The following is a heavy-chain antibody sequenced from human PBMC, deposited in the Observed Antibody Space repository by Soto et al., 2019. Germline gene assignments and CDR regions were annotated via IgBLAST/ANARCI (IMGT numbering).Heavy chain of an antibody. CDR1: GFIFNDYA. D-gene: IGHD2-2*01. J-gene: IGHJ4*02. Sequence: PGGSLRLSCAASGFIFNDYAMSWVRQAPRKGLEWVSGISHSGGSTNYADSVKGRFTISRDTSKNTLYLQMNSLRPEDTAMYYCVKDLCRSSTMPCLDHWGQGXLVTVYS. V-gene: IGHV3-23*01. CDR3: VKDLCRSSTMPCLDH. CDR2: ISHSGGST.